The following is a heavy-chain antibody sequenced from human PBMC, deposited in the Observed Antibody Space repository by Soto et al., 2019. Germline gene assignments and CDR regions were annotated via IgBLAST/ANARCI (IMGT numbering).Heavy chain of an antibody. V-gene: IGHV4-4*02. CDR2: IYHSGST. D-gene: IGHD2-2*01. Sequence: QVQLQESGPGLVKPSGTLSLTCAVSSGSISSSNWWSWVRQPPGKGLEWIGEIYHSGSTNYNPSLKSRVTISVDKSKNQFSLKLSSVTAADTAVYYCARVTIYPSRPWYFDLWGRGTLVTVSS. J-gene: IGHJ2*01. CDR1: SGSISSSNW. CDR3: ARVTIYPSRPWYFDL.